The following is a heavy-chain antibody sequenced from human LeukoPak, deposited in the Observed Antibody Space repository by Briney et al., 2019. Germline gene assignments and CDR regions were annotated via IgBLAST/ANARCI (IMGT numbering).Heavy chain of an antibody. CDR3: ARPSVDGSGSYPY. D-gene: IGHD3-10*01. CDR2: IDPSDSYT. V-gene: IGHV5-10-1*01. J-gene: IGHJ4*02. CDR1: GYSFTSYW. Sequence: GESLKVSCKSSGYSFTSYWISWVRQMPGKGLEWMGRIDPSDSYTNYSPSFQGHVTISADKSISTAYLQWSSLKASDTAMFYCARPSVDGSGSYPYWGQGTLVTVSS.